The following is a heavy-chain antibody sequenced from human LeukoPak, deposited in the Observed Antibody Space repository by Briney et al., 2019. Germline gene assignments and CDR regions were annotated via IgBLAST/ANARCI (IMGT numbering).Heavy chain of an antibody. CDR1: GYTFTSYY. D-gene: IGHD6-13*01. Sequence: ASVKVSCKASGYTFTSYYMHWVRQAPGRGLEWMGWINPNSGGTNYAQKFQGRVTMTRDTSISTAYMELSRLRSDDTAVYYCARDTPPGIAAAGDDYWGQGTLVTVSS. CDR3: ARDTPPGIAAAGDDY. V-gene: IGHV1-2*02. J-gene: IGHJ4*02. CDR2: INPNSGGT.